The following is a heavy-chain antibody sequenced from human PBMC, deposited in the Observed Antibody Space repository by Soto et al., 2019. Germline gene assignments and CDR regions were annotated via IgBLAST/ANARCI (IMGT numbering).Heavy chain of an antibody. D-gene: IGHD6-6*01. CDR1: GGSISSSNW. V-gene: IGHV4-4*02. CDR2: IYHSGST. CDR3: ARVYSSSSGDWFDP. Sequence: QVQLQESGPGLVKPSGTLSLTCAVSGGSISSSNWWSWVRQPPGKGLEWIGEIYHSGSTNYNPPRTSRVAISVDKSKNQFSLMLRSVTAADTGVYYCARVYSSSSGDWFDPWGQGTLVTVSS. J-gene: IGHJ5*02.